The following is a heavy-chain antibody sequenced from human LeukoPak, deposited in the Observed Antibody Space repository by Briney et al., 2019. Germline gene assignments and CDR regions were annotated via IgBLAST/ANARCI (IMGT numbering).Heavy chain of an antibody. CDR2: INHSGST. CDR3: ARRITMVRGVRKGDNWFDP. D-gene: IGHD3-10*01. J-gene: IGHJ5*02. Sequence: SETLSLTCAVYGGSFSGYYWSWIRQPPGKGLGWIGEINHSGSTNYNPSLKSRVTISVDTSKNQFSLKLSSVTAADTAVYYCARRITMVRGVRKGDNWFDPWGQGTLVTVSS. V-gene: IGHV4-34*01. CDR1: GGSFSGYY.